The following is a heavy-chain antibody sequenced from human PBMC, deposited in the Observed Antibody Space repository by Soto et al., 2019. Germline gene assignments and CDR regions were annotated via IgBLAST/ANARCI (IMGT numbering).Heavy chain of an antibody. V-gene: IGHV2-5*02. CDR3: AHKGGGDRILDY. Sequence: QITLKESGPTLVKPTQTLTLTCTFSGFSLSTSGVGVGWIRQPPGKALEWVALIYWDDAKEYSPSLKSRLTITKDTPKNQVALTMTNLGPVDTATYYCAHKGGGDRILDYWGQGTLVTVSS. J-gene: IGHJ4*02. CDR1: GFSLSTSGVG. D-gene: IGHD3-16*01. CDR2: IYWDDAK.